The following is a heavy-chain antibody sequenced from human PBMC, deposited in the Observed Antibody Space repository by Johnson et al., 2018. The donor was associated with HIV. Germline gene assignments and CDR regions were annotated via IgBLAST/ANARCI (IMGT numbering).Heavy chain of an antibody. CDR1: VFTFSIYA. D-gene: IGHD1-26*01. CDR2: ISYDGSSK. Sequence: QVHLVVSGVSFLQPGGSLRLSCAASVFTFSIYAMSWVRQAPGKGLEWVAVISYDGSSKYYADSVKGRFTISRDNAKNSLYLQMNSLRAEDTAVYYCAKDEFKWELLHIWGQGTMVTVSS. CDR3: AKDEFKWELLHI. V-gene: IGHV3-30-3*01. J-gene: IGHJ3*02.